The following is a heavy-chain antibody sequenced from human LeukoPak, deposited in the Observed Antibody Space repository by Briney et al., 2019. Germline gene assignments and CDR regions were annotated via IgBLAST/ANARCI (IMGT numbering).Heavy chain of an antibody. V-gene: IGHV3-21*01. J-gene: IGHJ3*02. CDR2: ISSSSTYI. CDR1: GFTFSSYS. D-gene: IGHD3-16*01. Sequence: GGSLRLSCAASGFTFSSYSMNWFRQAPGKGLEWSPSISSSSTYIYYVDSVKGRFTISRDNAKNSRYLQMNSLRAKDTALYYCARLKGGGASDIWGQGTMVTVSS. CDR3: ARLKGGGASDI.